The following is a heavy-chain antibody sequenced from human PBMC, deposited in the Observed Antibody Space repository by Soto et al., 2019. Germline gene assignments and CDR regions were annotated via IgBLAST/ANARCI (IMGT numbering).Heavy chain of an antibody. CDR3: TTVAYYYGSGYFMD. CDR1: GFTFSNAW. D-gene: IGHD3-10*01. V-gene: IGHV3-15*07. CDR2: IKSKTDGGTT. J-gene: IGHJ4*02. Sequence: EVQLVESGGGLVKPGGSLRLSCAASGFTFSNAWMNWVRQAPGKGLEWVGRIKSKTDGGTTDYAAPVKGRFTISRDDSNNTLYLQMNSLKTEDTAVYYCTTVAYYYGSGYFMDWGQGTLVTVSS.